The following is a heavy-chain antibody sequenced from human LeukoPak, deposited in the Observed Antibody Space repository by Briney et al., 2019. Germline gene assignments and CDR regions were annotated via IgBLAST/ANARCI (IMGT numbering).Heavy chain of an antibody. Sequence: GGSLRLSCAASGFTFSSYWMSWVRQAPGKGLEWVANIKQDGSEKYYVDSVKGRFTISRDNAENSLYLQMNSLRAEDTAVYYCARAPYYYDSSGYPFMFDYWGQGTLVTVSS. V-gene: IGHV3-7*01. D-gene: IGHD3-22*01. CDR3: ARAPYYYDSSGYPFMFDY. J-gene: IGHJ4*02. CDR1: GFTFSSYW. CDR2: IKQDGSEK.